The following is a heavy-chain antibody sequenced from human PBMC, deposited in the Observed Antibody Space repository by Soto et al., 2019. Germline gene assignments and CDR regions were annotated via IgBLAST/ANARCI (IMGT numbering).Heavy chain of an antibody. Sequence: WGSLRLPCAASGFTFSDYYMSWIRQAPGKGLEWVSYISNSGSPLYYADSVQGRFTISRDNAKKSLYLQMNSLRAEDTAVYYCARDAALRPWRNWFDQWGPGTQVTVST. CDR1: GFTFSDYY. J-gene: IGHJ5*02. V-gene: IGHV3-11*01. CDR2: ISNSGSPL. CDR3: ARDAALRPWRNWFDQ.